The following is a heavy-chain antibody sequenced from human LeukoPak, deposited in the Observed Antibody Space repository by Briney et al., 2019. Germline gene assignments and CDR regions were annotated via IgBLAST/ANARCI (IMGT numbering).Heavy chain of an antibody. CDR2: IKSKTDGGTT. Sequence: GGSLRLSCAASGFTFSNAWMSWVRQAPGKGLEWVGRIKSKTDGGTTDYAAPVKGRFTISRDDSKNTLYLQMNSLKTEDTAVYYCTTDRGQNGYGYSDYWGQGTLVTVSS. J-gene: IGHJ4*02. D-gene: IGHD5-18*01. CDR1: GFTFSNAW. CDR3: TTDRGQNGYGYSDY. V-gene: IGHV3-15*01.